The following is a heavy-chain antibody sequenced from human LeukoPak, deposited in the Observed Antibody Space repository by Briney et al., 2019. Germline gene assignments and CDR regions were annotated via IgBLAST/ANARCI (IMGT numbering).Heavy chain of an antibody. CDR3: ARVASSSCGGDCYFFRGASDI. J-gene: IGHJ3*02. CDR2: IYYSGST. CDR1: GGSIGSSSYY. D-gene: IGHD2-21*01. V-gene: IGHV4-39*01. Sequence: KPSETLSLTCTVSGGSIGSSSYYWGWIRQPPGKGLEWIGSIYYSGSTYYNPSLKSRVTISVDTSKNQFSLKLSSETAADTAVYYCARVASSSCGGDCYFFRGASDIWGQGTMVTVSS.